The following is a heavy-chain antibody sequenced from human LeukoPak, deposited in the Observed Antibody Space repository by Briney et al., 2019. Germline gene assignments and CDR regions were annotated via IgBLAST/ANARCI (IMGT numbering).Heavy chain of an antibody. J-gene: IGHJ4*02. CDR1: GFTFSNAW. Sequence: GGSLRLSCAASGFTFSNAWMSWVRQAPGKGLGWVGRIKNKADGGTADYAAPVKGRFTISRDDSKNTLYLQMNSLKTEDTGVYYCTATAYWGQGTLVTVSS. CDR3: TATAY. V-gene: IGHV3-15*01. CDR2: IKNKADGGTA. D-gene: IGHD2-21*02.